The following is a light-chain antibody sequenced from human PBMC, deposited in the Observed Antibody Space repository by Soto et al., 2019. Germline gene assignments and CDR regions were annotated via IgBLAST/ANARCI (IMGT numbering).Light chain of an antibody. J-gene: IGLJ1*01. CDR3: AAWDDSLNEYV. Sequence: QSVLTQAPSVTGTPGQRVTITCSGSSSNIGRNSANWYQHLPGTAPKLLTHGNNHRPSGVPDRFPGSKSGTSASIAISGLQPEDEADYSCAAWDDSLNEYVFGDGTKVTVL. CDR2: GNN. CDR1: SSNIGRNS. V-gene: IGLV1-44*01.